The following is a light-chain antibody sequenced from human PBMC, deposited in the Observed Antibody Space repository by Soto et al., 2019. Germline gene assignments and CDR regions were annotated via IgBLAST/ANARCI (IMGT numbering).Light chain of an antibody. J-gene: IGLJ1*01. CDR2: DVS. CDR3: SSYTSSITRV. Sequence: QSALTQPASVSGSPGQSITISCTGSSSDVGGYNYVSWYQQHPGKAPNLMIYDVSNRPSGVSNRFSGSKSGNTASLTISGLQAEDEADYYCSSYTSSITRVFGTGTKLTVL. CDR1: SSDVGGYNY. V-gene: IGLV2-14*01.